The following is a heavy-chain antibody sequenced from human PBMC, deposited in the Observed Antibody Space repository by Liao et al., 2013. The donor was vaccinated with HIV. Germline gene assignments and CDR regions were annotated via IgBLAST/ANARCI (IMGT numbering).Heavy chain of an antibody. CDR3: ARDGVDYYDTESYFHL. Sequence: QVQLQESGPGLVKPSQTLSLTCTVSGGSISIGDYYWSWIRQPPGKGLEWIGYIYYSGTTYYNPSLNSRVTISVDTSKNQFSLKLSSVTAADTAVYYCARDGVDYYDTESYFHLWGRGTLVTVSS. CDR2: IYYSGTT. J-gene: IGHJ2*01. V-gene: IGHV4-30-4*08. D-gene: IGHD3-22*01. CDR1: GGSISIGDYY.